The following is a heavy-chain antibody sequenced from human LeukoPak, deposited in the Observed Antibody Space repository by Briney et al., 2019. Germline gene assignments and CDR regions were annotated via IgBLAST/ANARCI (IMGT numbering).Heavy chain of an antibody. V-gene: IGHV3-64*01. J-gene: IGHJ3*02. Sequence: GSLRLSCAASGFTFSSYAMHWVRQAPGKGLEYVSAISSNGGSTYYANSVKGRFTISRDNSKNTLYLQMGSLRAEDMAVYYCASFLRLTMVRGVIPSVAFDIWGQGTMVTVSS. CDR3: ASFLRLTMVRGVIPSVAFDI. CDR2: ISSNGGST. CDR1: GFTFSSYA. D-gene: IGHD3-10*01.